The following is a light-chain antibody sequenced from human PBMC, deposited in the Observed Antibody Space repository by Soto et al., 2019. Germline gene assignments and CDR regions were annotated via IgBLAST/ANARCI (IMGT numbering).Light chain of an antibody. J-gene: IGKJ3*01. Sequence: DIRMTQSPSSLSASVGDRVTITCRASASISNYLNWYQQTPGKAPNLLIYAASSLQSGVPSRFRGSASGTDFTLTISSLQPEDFATYYCQQRITFGPGTKVDIK. CDR2: AAS. V-gene: IGKV1-39*01. CDR1: ASISNY. CDR3: QQRIT.